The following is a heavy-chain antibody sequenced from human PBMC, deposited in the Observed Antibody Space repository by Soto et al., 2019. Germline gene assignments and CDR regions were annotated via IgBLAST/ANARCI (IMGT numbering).Heavy chain of an antibody. J-gene: IGHJ6*02. D-gene: IGHD2-15*01. CDR3: ARDHYCSGGSCYSYGMDV. Sequence: PGESLKISCKASGYTFTGYYMHWVRQAPGQGLEWMGWINPNSGGTNYAQKFQGWVTMTRDTSISTAYMELSRLRSDDTAVYYCARDHYCSGGSCYSYGMDVWGQGTTVTVSS. V-gene: IGHV1-2*04. CDR2: INPNSGGT. CDR1: GYTFTGYY.